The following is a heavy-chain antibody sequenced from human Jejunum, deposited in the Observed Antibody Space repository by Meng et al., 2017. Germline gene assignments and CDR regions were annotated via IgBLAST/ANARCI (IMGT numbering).Heavy chain of an antibody. V-gene: IGHV4-30-4*01. D-gene: IGHD4-11*01. CDR3: ARDRTTGRYFDY. CDR1: GGSISSGDYY. CDR2: IYYSGST. J-gene: IGHJ4*02. Sequence: LRDLPPRLLTPSNTLPLSCTVPGGSISSGDYYWSWIRQPPGKGLEWIGYIYYSGSTYYNPSLKSRVTISVDTSKNQFSLKLSSVTAADTAVYYCARDRTTGRYFDYWGQGTLVTVSS.